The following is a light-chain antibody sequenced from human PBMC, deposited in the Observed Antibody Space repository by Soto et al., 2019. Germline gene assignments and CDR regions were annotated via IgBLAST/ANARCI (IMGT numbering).Light chain of an antibody. V-gene: IGKV1-39*01. CDR1: QNITNF. CDR2: GTS. CDR3: QQSYRSPLN. J-gene: IGKJ3*01. Sequence: DIQMTQSPLSLSASVGESVTITCRASQNITNFLNWYQQKPGKPPRLLIFGTSSLQSGVPSRFRGSRSETDFSLTISGLQPADFATYICQQSYRSPLNFGPGTRVA.